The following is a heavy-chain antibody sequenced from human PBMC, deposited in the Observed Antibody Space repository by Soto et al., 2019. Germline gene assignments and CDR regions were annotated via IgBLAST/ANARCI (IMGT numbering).Heavy chain of an antibody. V-gene: IGHV1-69*13. J-gene: IGHJ3*02. CDR3: ARGRTPGRGYSSSWWGPSGGAFDI. Sequence: SVQVSCNPSGGTSCSYAISWVRQAPGQGLEWMGGIIPIFGTANYAQKFQGRVTITADESTSTAYMELSSLRSEDTAVYYCARGRTPGRGYSSSWWGPSGGAFDIWGQGTVVTVSS. CDR2: IIPIFGTA. D-gene: IGHD6-13*01. CDR1: GGTSCSYA.